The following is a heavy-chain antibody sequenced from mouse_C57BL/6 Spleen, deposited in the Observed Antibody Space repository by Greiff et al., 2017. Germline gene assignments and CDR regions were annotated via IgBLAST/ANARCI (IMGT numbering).Heavy chain of an antibody. CDR1: GYAFSSYW. Sequence: VQLQQSGAELVKPGASVKISCKASGYAFSSYWLNWVKQRPGQGLEWIGQLYPGDGDTNYNGKFKGKATLTAYKSSSTAYMQLCSLTSEYSAVXFYARWVSSFAYWGQGTLVTVAA. CDR3: ARWVSSFAY. D-gene: IGHD1-1*01. V-gene: IGHV1-80*01. CDR2: LYPGDGDT. J-gene: IGHJ3*01.